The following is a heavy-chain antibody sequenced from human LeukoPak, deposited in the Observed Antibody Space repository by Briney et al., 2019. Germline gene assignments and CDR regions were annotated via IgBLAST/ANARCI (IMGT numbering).Heavy chain of an antibody. J-gene: IGHJ4*02. CDR2: INHSGST. Sequence: KPSETLSLTCAVYGGSFSGYYWSLIRQPPGKGLEWIGEINHSGSTNYNPSLKSRVTVSVDTSKNQFSLRLSSVTAADTAVYYCASSIASFLFDYWGQGTLVTVSS. V-gene: IGHV4-34*01. CDR1: GGSFSGYY. CDR3: ASSIASFLFDY. D-gene: IGHD2-21*01.